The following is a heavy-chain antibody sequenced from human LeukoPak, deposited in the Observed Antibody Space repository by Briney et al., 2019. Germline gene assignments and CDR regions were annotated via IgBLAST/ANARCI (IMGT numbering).Heavy chain of an antibody. Sequence: PGGSLRLSGAASGFTFSRNWMHWVRQAPGKGLVWVSRINGDGSSTNYADSVKGRFTISRDNAKNTLSLQMNSLRAEDTAVYYCVRTVGTTVFDYWGQGNLVTVSS. J-gene: IGHJ4*02. D-gene: IGHD1-1*01. CDR2: INGDGSST. CDR3: VRTVGTTVFDY. CDR1: GFTFSRNW. V-gene: IGHV3-74*01.